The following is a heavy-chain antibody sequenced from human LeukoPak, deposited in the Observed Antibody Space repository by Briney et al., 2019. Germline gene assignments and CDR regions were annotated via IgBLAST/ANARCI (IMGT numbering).Heavy chain of an antibody. D-gene: IGHD3-10*01. V-gene: IGHV3-49*04. Sequence: GGSLRLSCTASGFTFGDYALSWVRQAPGKGLEWVGFIKSKTYAATTEYAAYVAGRFTISRDDSNNIAPLQMNSLKTEDTAVYYCTRHLAFGELPFEYWGQGILVTVSS. CDR1: GFTFGDYA. CDR3: TRHLAFGELPFEY. CDR2: IKSKTYAATT. J-gene: IGHJ4*02.